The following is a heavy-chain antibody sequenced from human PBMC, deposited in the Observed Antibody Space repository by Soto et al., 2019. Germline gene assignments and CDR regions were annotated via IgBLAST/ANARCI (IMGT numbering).Heavy chain of an antibody. V-gene: IGHV4-39*01. CDR3: AVGKGTLIRGIIRMDV. J-gene: IGHJ6*02. Sequence: SETLSITCAVSGFSLNTYFLGWIRQPPGKGLEWIGTIHYSGKTYYNPSLKSRLTISVDTSKNQFSLKLSSVTAADTAVYFCAVGKGTLIRGIIRMDVWGQGTAFTVS. D-gene: IGHD3-10*01. CDR1: GFSLNTYF. CDR2: IHYSGKT.